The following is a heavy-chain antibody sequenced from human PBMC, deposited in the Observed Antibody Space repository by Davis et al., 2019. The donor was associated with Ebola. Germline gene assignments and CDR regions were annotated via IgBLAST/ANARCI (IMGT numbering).Heavy chain of an antibody. CDR1: GGSFSGYY. CDR3: ARGGMVVPFDY. V-gene: IGHV4-59*01. CDR2: ICSSGST. J-gene: IGHJ4*02. D-gene: IGHD1-26*01. Sequence: MPSETLSLTCTVYGGSFSGYYWSWIRQPPGKGLEWIGYICSSGSTNYNPSLKSRVTISLDTSKNQFSLKLSSVTAADTAVYYCARGGMVVPFDYWGQGTLVTVSS.